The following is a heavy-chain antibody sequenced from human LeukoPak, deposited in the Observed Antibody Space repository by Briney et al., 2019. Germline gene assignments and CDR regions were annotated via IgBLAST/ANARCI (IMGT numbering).Heavy chain of an antibody. CDR2: INPSGGST. D-gene: IGHD4-17*01. J-gene: IGHJ4*02. CDR1: GYTFTNFY. Sequence: ASVKVSCKASGYTFTNFYMHWVRQAPGQGLEWMGIINPSGGSTSNAQKFQGRVTMTRDTSTSTVYMELSSLRSEDTAVYYCAREGDAFNDYGDFDYWGQGTLVTVSS. V-gene: IGHV1-46*01. CDR3: AREGDAFNDYGDFDY.